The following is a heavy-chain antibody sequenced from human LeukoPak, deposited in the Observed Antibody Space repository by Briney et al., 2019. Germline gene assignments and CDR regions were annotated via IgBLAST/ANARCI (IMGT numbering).Heavy chain of an antibody. J-gene: IGHJ4*02. CDR3: AGDYDSWTGLTY. CDR2: IVDKANNYAT. V-gene: IGHV3-73*01. Sequence: GGSLRLSCAASGFTFSGSAMHWVRQPPGKGLEWVGRIVDKANNYATEYAASVKGRFTISRDDSRNTAYLQMNSLETEDTAVYYCAGDYDSWTGLTYWGQGTLVAVSS. D-gene: IGHD3-3*01. CDR1: GFTFSGSA.